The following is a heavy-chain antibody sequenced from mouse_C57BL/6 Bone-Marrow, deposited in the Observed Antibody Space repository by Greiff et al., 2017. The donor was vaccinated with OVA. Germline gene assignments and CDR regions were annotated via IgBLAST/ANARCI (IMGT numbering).Heavy chain of an antibody. Sequence: QVQLKESGPGLVQPSQSLSITCTVSGFSLTSSGVHWVRQSPGKGLEWLGVIWSGGSTDYNAAFISRLSISKDNSKSQVFFKMNSLQADDTAIYYCARPYGNYGFDYWGQGTTLTVSS. J-gene: IGHJ2*01. CDR3: ARPYGNYGFDY. V-gene: IGHV2-2*01. D-gene: IGHD2-1*01. CDR2: IWSGGST. CDR1: GFSLTSSG.